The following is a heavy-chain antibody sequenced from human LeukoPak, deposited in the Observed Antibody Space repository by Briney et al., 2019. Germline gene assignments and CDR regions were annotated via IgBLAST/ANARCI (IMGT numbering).Heavy chain of an antibody. J-gene: IGHJ4*02. CDR3: AREVVAAAGTVDY. V-gene: IGHV4-59*01. D-gene: IGHD6-13*01. Sequence: SETLSLTCTVSGDSISSYYWGWIRQPPGKVLEWIGYIHYSGSTNYNPSLKSRVTISVDTSKNQFSLILSSVTTADTAVYYCAREVVAAAGTVDYWGQGTLVTVSS. CDR2: IHYSGST. CDR1: GDSISSYY.